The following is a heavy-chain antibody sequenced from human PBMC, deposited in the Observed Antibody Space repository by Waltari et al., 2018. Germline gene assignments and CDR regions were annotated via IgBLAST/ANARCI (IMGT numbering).Heavy chain of an antibody. J-gene: IGHJ4*02. D-gene: IGHD1-1*01. Sequence: QVQLQESGPGLVKPSQTLPLSCTVSGGSISSASHYWSWIRQHPGKGLEWIGYIYYSGTTYYNPSLKSRVTISIDTSKNQFSLSLTSVTAADSAVYYCARYDWVSATDLGYFDSWGQGTLVTVSS. CDR2: IYYSGTT. CDR1: GGSISSASHY. CDR3: ARYDWVSATDLGYFDS. V-gene: IGHV4-31*03.